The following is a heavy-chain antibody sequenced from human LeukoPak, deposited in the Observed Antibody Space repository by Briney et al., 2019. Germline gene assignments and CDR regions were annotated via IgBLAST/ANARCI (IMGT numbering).Heavy chain of an antibody. CDR2: IYYSGST. Sequence: PSETLSLTCTVSGGSISSGDYYWSWIRQPPGKGLEWIGYIYYSGSTYYNPSLKSRVTISVDTSKNQFSLKLSSVTAADTAVYYCARHTNDRGYSGYDPSYYFDYWGQGTLVTVSS. CDR3: ARHTNDRGYSGYDPSYYFDY. D-gene: IGHD5-12*01. V-gene: IGHV4-30-4*01. CDR1: GGSISSGDYY. J-gene: IGHJ4*02.